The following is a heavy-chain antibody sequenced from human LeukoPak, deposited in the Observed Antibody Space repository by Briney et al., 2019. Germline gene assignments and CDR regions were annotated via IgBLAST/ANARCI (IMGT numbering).Heavy chain of an antibody. D-gene: IGHD3-22*01. Sequence: AVKVSCKASGGTFSSYAISWVRQAPGQGLELGGRIISIFGTANYAQKCQGRVTITTDESTSTAYMELRSLRSDGTAVYYGARDVRERYYDSSGYPDYWGQGTLVTVSS. CDR3: ARDVRERYYDSSGYPDY. CDR1: GGTFSSYA. V-gene: IGHV1-69*05. CDR2: IISIFGTA. J-gene: IGHJ4*02.